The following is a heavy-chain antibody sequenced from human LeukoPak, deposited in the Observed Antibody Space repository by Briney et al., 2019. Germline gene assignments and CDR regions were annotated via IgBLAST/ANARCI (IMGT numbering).Heavy chain of an antibody. CDR3: AAIYSGRYPTYYYCMDV. CDR1: GGSISSSITSY. CDR2: IYYSAST. Sequence: SETLSLTCSVSGGSISSSITSYWGWVRQPPGKGLEWIGHIYYSASTSYNPSLKSRVTMSVDSSKNQFPLKLTSVTAADTAVYYCAAIYSGRYPTYYYCMDVWGKGTTVTVSS. J-gene: IGHJ6*03. D-gene: IGHD1-26*01. V-gene: IGHV4-39*01.